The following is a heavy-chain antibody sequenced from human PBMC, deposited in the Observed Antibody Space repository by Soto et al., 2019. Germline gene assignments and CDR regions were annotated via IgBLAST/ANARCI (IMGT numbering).Heavy chain of an antibody. Sequence: ASVKVSCKASGYSFSSYGINWVRQAPGQGLEWMGWISGYNANTKHAQKFQGRVSMTTDTSTSTAYMELRSLRSDGTALYYCARDGIAARPTPDFWGQGTLVTVSS. CDR2: ISGYNANT. V-gene: IGHV1-18*01. CDR3: ARDGIAARPTPDF. J-gene: IGHJ4*02. CDR1: GYSFSSYG. D-gene: IGHD6-6*01.